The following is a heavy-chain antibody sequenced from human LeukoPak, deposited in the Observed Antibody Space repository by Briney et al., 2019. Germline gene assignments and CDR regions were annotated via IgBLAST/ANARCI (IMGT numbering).Heavy chain of an antibody. J-gene: IGHJ4*02. Sequence: SETLSLTCTVSGGSIADYYWSWIRQPPGKGLEWIGYIYYSGSTNYNPSLKSRVTISVDTSKNQFSLKLSSVTAADTAVYYCARTNSSSWYEGGYYFDYWGQGTLVTVSS. CDR1: GGSIADYY. CDR3: ARTNSSSWYEGGYYFDY. V-gene: IGHV4-59*08. CDR2: IYYSGST. D-gene: IGHD6-13*01.